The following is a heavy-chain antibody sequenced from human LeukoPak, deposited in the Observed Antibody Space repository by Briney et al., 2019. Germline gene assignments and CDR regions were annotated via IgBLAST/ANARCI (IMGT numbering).Heavy chain of an antibody. CDR2: ISISSSYI. V-gene: IGHV3-21*04. CDR3: AAEVVTAARRASDI. D-gene: IGHD2-21*02. CDR1: GFTFSGYN. J-gene: IGHJ3*02. Sequence: GGSLRLSCAASGFTFSGYNMNWVRQAPGKGLEWVSSISISSSYIYYADSVKGRFTISRDNAKNSLYLQVNSLRAEDTAVYYCAAEVVTAARRASDIWGQGTMVTVSS.